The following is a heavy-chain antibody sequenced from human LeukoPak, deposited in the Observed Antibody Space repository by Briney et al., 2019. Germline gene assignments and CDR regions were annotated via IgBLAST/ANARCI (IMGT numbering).Heavy chain of an antibody. V-gene: IGHV3-30-3*01. CDR1: GFTFSIYA. D-gene: IGHD2-15*01. J-gene: IGHJ5*02. CDR2: ISYDGSNK. Sequence: GGSLRLSCAASGFTFSIYAMHWVRQAPGKGLEGGAVISYDGSNKYYADSVKGRFTIYRDNSNNKLYLQMNSLRAEDTAVYYCARDIDCSGGSCSGRFDPWGQGTLVTVSS. CDR3: ARDIDCSGGSCSGRFDP.